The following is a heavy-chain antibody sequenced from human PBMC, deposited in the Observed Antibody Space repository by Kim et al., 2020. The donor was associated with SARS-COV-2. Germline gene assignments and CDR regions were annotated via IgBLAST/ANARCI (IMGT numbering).Heavy chain of an antibody. CDR3: AREGVATMGGFDY. D-gene: IGHD5-12*01. CDR1: GGSISSYY. V-gene: IGHV4-59*13. J-gene: IGHJ4*02. CDR2: IYYSGST. Sequence: SETLSLTCTVSGGSISSYYWSWIRQPPGKGLEWIGYIYYSGSTNYNPSLKSRVTISVDTSKNQFSLKLSSVTAADTAVYYCAREGVATMGGFDYWGQGTLVTVSS.